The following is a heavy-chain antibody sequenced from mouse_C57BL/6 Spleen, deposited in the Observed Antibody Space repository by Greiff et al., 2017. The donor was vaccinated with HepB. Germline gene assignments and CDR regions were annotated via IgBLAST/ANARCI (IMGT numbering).Heavy chain of an antibody. CDR1: GYTFTSYW. J-gene: IGHJ4*01. V-gene: IGHV1-72*01. D-gene: IGHD2-1*01. Sequence: QVQLQQSGAELVKPGASVKLSCKASGYTFTSYWMHWVKQRPGRGLEWIGRIDPNSGGTKYNEKFKSKATLTVDNPSSTAYMQLSSLPSEDSAVFYCERYYGNYVRYAMDYWGQVTSAPVPS. CDR2: IDPNSGGT. CDR3: ERYYGNYVRYAMDY.